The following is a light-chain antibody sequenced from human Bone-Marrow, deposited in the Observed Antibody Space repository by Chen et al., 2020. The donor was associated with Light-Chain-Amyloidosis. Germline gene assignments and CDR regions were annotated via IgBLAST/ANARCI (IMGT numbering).Light chain of an antibody. CDR1: RSDVGGDNH. Sequence: QSALTQPASVSGSPGQSLTISCPGTRSDVGGDNHVSWYQQHPDKAPKLMIYEVTNRPSWVPDRFSGSKSDNTASLTISGLQTEDEADYFCSSYTITNTLVFGRGTRVTVL. J-gene: IGLJ1*01. V-gene: IGLV2-14*01. CDR2: EVT. CDR3: SSYTITNTLV.